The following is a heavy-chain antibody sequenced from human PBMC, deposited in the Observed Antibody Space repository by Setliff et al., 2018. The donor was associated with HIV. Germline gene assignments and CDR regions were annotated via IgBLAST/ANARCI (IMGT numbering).Heavy chain of an antibody. CDR2: IRYDGNNK. D-gene: IGHD6-19*01. V-gene: IGHV3-30*02. Sequence: GGSLRLSCAASGFIFNDYWMAWVRQAPGKGLEWVAFIRYDGNNKYYADSVMGRFTISRDNSKNTLYLQMNSLRAEDTAVYYCATRSSYSSDWHEYYFDYWGQGTLVTVSS. J-gene: IGHJ4*02. CDR3: ATRSSYSSDWHEYYFDY. CDR1: GFIFNDYW.